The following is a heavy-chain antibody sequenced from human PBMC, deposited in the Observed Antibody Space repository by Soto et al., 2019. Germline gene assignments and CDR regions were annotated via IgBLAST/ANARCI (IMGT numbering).Heavy chain of an antibody. CDR1: GFVFSSYS. J-gene: IGHJ6*02. CDR2: ISSRSYM. V-gene: IGHV3-21*06. Sequence: PGGSLRLSCEASGFVFSSYSLNWVRQAPGKGLEWVSSISSRSYMHYADSVKGRFTISRDNTKNSLHLQMDSLRAEDTAVYYCARGETMLVAAPKGMDVWGQGTTVTVSS. CDR3: ARGETMLVAAPKGMDV. D-gene: IGHD3-22*01.